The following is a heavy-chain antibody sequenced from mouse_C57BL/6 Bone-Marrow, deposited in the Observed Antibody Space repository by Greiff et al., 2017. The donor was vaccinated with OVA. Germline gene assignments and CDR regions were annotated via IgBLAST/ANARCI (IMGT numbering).Heavy chain of an antibody. CDR3: ASDYDYAWFAY. Sequence: VQLQQSGPELVKPGASVKISCKASGYTFTDYYMNWVKQSHGKSLEWIGDINPNNGGTSYNQKFKGKATLTVDKSSSTAYMELRSLTSEDSAVYYGASDYDYAWFAYWGQGTLVTVSA. D-gene: IGHD2-4*01. CDR2: INPNNGGT. V-gene: IGHV1-26*01. CDR1: GYTFTDYY. J-gene: IGHJ3*01.